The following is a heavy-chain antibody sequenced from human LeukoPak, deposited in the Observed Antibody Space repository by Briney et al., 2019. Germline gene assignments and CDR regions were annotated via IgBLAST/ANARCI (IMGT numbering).Heavy chain of an antibody. CDR1: GGSSSGYY. CDR3: ARGHCSSTSCYSRNYGMDV. J-gene: IGHJ6*02. V-gene: IGHV4-34*01. Sequence: SETLSLTCAVYGGSSSGYYWSWIRQPPGKGLEWIGEINHSGSTNYNPSLKSRVTISVDTSKNQFSLKLSSVTAADTAVYYCARGHCSSTSCYSRNYGMDVWGQGTTVTVSS. D-gene: IGHD2-2*02. CDR2: INHSGST.